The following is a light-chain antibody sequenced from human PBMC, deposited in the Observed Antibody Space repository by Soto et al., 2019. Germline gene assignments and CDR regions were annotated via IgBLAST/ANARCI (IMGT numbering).Light chain of an antibody. CDR1: QSVSSY. CDR3: QQRSTWPLT. V-gene: IGKV3-11*01. J-gene: IGKJ1*01. CDR2: DAS. Sequence: EIVLTQSPATLSLSPGERATLSCRASQSVSSYLAWYQQKPGQAPRLLIYDASNRATDIPARFSGSGSGTDFTLNISSLEPEDFAVYYCQQRSTWPLTFGQGTKVEIK.